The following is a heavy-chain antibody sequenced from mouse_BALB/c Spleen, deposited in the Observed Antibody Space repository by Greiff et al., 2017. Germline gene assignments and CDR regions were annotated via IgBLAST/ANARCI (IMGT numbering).Heavy chain of an antibody. D-gene: IGHD1-1*01. Sequence: QVQLQQSGAELVRPGVSVKISCKGSGYTFTDYAMHWVKQSHAKSLEWIGVISTYYGDASYNQKFKGKATMTVDKSSSTAYMELDRLTSEDSAIYYCARRSKGYFDYWGQGTTLTVSS. J-gene: IGHJ2*01. CDR2: ISTYYGDA. V-gene: IGHV1S137*01. CDR1: GYTFTDYA. CDR3: ARRSKGYFDY.